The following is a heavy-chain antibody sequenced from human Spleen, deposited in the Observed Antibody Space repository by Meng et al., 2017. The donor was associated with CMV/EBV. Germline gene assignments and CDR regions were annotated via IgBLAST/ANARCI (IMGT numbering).Heavy chain of an antibody. CDR2: INPKSGFT. Sequence: ASVKVSCKASGYTFTAYYIHWVRQTPGQGLEWMGWINPKSGFTNYAQKFQGRVSMTRDTSITTAYMDLGRLRSDGTAVYFCVREYYDSSGLYPDSWGQGTLVTVSS. D-gene: IGHD3-22*01. J-gene: IGHJ4*02. CDR1: GYTFTAYY. V-gene: IGHV1-2*02. CDR3: VREYYDSSGLYPDS.